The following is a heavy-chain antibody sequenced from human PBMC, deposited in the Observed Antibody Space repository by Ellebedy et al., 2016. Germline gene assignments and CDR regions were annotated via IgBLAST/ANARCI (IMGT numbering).Heavy chain of an antibody. CDR2: INHSGST. CDR1: GGSFSGYY. J-gene: IGHJ4*02. V-gene: IGHV4-34*01. CDR3: ARHGSYVMYFDS. D-gene: IGHD5-18*01. Sequence: SETLSLTCAVYGGSFSGYYWSWIRQPPGKGLEWIGEINHSGSTNYNPSLKSRVTISVDTSKNQFSLKLSTVTAADTAVYYCARHGSYVMYFDSWGQGTLVTVSS.